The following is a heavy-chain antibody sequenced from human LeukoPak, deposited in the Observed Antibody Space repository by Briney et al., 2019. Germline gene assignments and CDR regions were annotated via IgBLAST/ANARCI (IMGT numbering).Heavy chain of an antibody. J-gene: IGHJ1*01. CDR3: AKEVVGSSWPIFQH. V-gene: IGHV3-23*01. CDR1: GHIFRTYG. D-gene: IGHD6-13*01. CDR2: ISGSGRTK. Sequence: GGSLRLSCAVSGHIFRTYGIEWVRQARGKGLEWVSLISGSGRTKNYADSVKGGINVSRDNSTSTLYLQMGSLRVEDTAIYYCAKEVVGSSWPIFQHWGQGTQVTVSS.